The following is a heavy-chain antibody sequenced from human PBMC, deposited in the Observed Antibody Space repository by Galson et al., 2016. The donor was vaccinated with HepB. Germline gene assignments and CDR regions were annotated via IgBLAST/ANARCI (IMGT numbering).Heavy chain of an antibody. V-gene: IGHV3-30*03. J-gene: IGHJ4*02. Sequence: SLRLSCAASGFTLGRYGMHWVRQAPGKGLEWVAVMSYDGGHEYYADSVRGRLTVSRDNSKNMLYLQMNSLRAEDTAVYYCARGHNGHADGLDYWGQGTLVTVSS. CDR1: GFTLGRYG. D-gene: IGHD2-8*01. CDR3: ARGHNGHADGLDY. CDR2: MSYDGGHE.